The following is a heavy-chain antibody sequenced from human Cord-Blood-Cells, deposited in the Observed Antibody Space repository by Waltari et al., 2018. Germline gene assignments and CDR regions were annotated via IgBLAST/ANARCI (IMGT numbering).Heavy chain of an antibody. Sequence: QVQLVESGGGVVQPGRSLRLSCAAAGFTVSSHAMHWVRQAPGTGLEWVAVISYDGMNKYYADSVKGRFTISRDNSQNTLELRMNSLRAEDTAAYYFARDPIAAAGDYWGQGTLVTVSS. V-gene: IGHV3-30*04. J-gene: IGHJ4*02. CDR3: ARDPIAAAGDY. CDR2: ISYDGMNK. CDR1: GFTVSSHA. D-gene: IGHD6-13*01.